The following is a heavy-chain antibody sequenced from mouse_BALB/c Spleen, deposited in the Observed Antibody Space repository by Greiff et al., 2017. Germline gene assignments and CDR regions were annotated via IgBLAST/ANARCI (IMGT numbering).Heavy chain of an antibody. CDR2: ISSGSSTI. J-gene: IGHJ3*01. D-gene: IGHD1-2*01. V-gene: IGHV5-17*02. CDR3: ARRTTATGFAY. CDR1: GFTFSSFG. Sequence: EVQGVESGGGLVQPGGSRKLSCAASGFTFSSFGMHWVRQAPEKGLEWVAYISSGSSTIYYADTVKGRFTISRDNPKNTLFLQMTSLRSEDTAMYYCARRTTATGFAYWGQGTLVTVSA.